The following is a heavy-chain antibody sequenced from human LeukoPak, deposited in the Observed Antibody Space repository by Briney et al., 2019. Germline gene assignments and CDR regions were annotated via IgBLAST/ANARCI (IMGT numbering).Heavy chain of an antibody. Sequence: PSETLSLTCAVYGGSFSGYYWSWIRQPPGKGLEWIGEINHSGSTNYNPSLKSRVTISVDTSKNQFSLRLSSVTAADTAVYYCARDTVVRGFDIWGQGTMVTVSS. J-gene: IGHJ3*02. V-gene: IGHV4-34*01. CDR1: GGSFSGYY. D-gene: IGHD4-23*01. CDR2: INHSGST. CDR3: ARDTVVRGFDI.